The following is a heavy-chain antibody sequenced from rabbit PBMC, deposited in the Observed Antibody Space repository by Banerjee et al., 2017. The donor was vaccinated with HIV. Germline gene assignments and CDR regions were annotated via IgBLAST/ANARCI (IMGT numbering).Heavy chain of an antibody. CDR1: GFTFSSRYY. CDR2: IYVGSSGST. D-gene: IGHD4-1*01. V-gene: IGHV1S45*01. CDR3: ARDLAGVTGWNFGL. J-gene: IGHJ3*01. Sequence: QEQLEESGGDLVKPEGSLTLTCTASGFTFSSRYYMCWVRQAPGKGLEWIACIYVGSSGSTYYASWAKGRFTISKTSSTAVTLQMTSLTVADTATYFCARDLAGVTGWNFGLWGQGTLVTVS.